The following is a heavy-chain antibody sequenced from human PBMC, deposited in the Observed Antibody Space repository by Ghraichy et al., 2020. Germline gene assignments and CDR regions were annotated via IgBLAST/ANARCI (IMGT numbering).Heavy chain of an antibody. J-gene: IGHJ6*02. CDR2: ISGSGGST. CDR1: GFTFSSYA. V-gene: IGHV3-23*01. D-gene: IGHD3-10*01. Sequence: GGSLRLSCAASGFTFSSYAMSWVRQAPGKGLEWVSAISGSGGSTYYADYVKGRFTISRDNSKNTLYLQMNSLRAEDTAVYYCNAGSSPPYYYYGMDVWGQGTTVTVSS. CDR3: NAGSSPPYYYYGMDV.